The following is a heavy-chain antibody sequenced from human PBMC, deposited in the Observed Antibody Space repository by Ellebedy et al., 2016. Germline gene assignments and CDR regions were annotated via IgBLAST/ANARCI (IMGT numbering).Heavy chain of an antibody. CDR1: GGSISSYY. D-gene: IGHD5-18*01. V-gene: IGHV4-59*01. CDR2: IYYSGST. Sequence: SETLSLTCTVSGGSISSYYWSRIRQPPGKGLEWIGYIYYSGSTNYNPSLKSRVTISVDTSKNQFSLKLSSVTAADTAVYYCARTQYSYGYYYYGMDVWGQGTTVTVSS. CDR3: ARTQYSYGYYYYGMDV. J-gene: IGHJ6*02.